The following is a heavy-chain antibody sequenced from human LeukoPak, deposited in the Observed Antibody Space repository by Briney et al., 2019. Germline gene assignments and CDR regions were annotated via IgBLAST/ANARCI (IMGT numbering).Heavy chain of an antibody. CDR1: GYIFTRYA. J-gene: IGHJ4*02. CDR2: ISTDNGKT. D-gene: IGHD2-8*01. CDR3: ARDFIYGVRLSDY. V-gene: IGHV1-18*01. Sequence: GASVKVSCKASGYIFTRYAISWVRQAPGQGLEWMGWISTDNGKTNYAQKLQGRVTMTTEISTNTAYMELRSLRSDDTAVYYCARDFIYGVRLSDYWGQGTLVTVSS.